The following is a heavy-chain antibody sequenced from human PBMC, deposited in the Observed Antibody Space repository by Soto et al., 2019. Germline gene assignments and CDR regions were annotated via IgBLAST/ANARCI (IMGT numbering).Heavy chain of an antibody. CDR1: GFTFSSYG. Sequence: QVQLVESGGGVVQPGRSLRLSCAASGFTFSSYGMHWVRQAPGKGLEWVAVISYDGSNKYYADSVKGRFTISRDNSKNTLYLQMNSLRAEDTAVYYCAGNTTTHDAFDIWGQGTRVTVSS. J-gene: IGHJ3*02. D-gene: IGHD1-26*01. CDR2: ISYDGSNK. CDR3: AGNTTTHDAFDI. V-gene: IGHV3-30*03.